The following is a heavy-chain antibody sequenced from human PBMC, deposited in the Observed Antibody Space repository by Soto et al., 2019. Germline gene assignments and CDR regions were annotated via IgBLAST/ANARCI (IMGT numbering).Heavy chain of an antibody. Sequence: QVQLVESGGGVVQPGRSLRLSCAASGFTFSSYGMHWVRQAPGKGLEWVAVIWYAGSNKYYADSVKGRFTISRDNSKNALYLQMNSLRAEDTAVYYCARGDRRGLRPPSGMDVWGQGTTVTVSS. V-gene: IGHV3-33*01. D-gene: IGHD4-17*01. CDR2: IWYAGSNK. J-gene: IGHJ6*02. CDR3: ARGDRRGLRPPSGMDV. CDR1: GFTFSSYG.